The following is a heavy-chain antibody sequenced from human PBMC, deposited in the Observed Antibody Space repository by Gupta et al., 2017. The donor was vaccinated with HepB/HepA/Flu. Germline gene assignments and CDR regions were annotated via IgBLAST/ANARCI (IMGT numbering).Heavy chain of an antibody. J-gene: IGHJ4*02. CDR2: IDGYATTT. CDR3: IRDLREFDF. CDR1: GFTFSRYW. D-gene: IGHD4-17*01. V-gene: IGHV3-74*01. Sequence: QVVESGGGLVQPGGSLSLSWVASGFTFSRYWIHWVRQAPGKGLEWVSRIDGYATTTNYADSVKGRFTVSRDNAKNTVYLQMNSLRAEDTAVYYCIRDLREFDFWGQGTLVTVSS.